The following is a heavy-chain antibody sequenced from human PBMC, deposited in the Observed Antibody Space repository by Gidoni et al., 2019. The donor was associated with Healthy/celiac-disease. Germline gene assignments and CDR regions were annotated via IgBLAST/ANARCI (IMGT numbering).Heavy chain of an antibody. V-gene: IGHV3-23*04. Sequence: EVQLVESGGGLVQPGGSLRLSCAASGFTFSSYAMSWVRQAPGKGLEWVSAISGSGCSTYYADSVKGRFTISRDNSKNTLYLQMNSLRAEDTAVYYCAEKLSPGIAAAGWGQGTLVTVSS. CDR1: GFTFSSYA. CDR2: ISGSGCST. D-gene: IGHD6-13*01. J-gene: IGHJ4*02. CDR3: AEKLSPGIAAAG.